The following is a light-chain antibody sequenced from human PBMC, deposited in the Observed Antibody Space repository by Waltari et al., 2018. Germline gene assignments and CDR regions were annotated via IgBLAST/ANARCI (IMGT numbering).Light chain of an antibody. CDR2: DAS. Sequence: VVLTQSPATLSVSPGESAIISCRASQSVSSNLAWYQQKPGQAPRLLIYDASTRASSIPARFRGSGSGTEFTLTSHRLQSEDSATYYCQQYNRWPPITVGQGTRLDIK. CDR1: QSVSSN. CDR3: QQYNRWPPIT. V-gene: IGKV3-15*01. J-gene: IGKJ5*01.